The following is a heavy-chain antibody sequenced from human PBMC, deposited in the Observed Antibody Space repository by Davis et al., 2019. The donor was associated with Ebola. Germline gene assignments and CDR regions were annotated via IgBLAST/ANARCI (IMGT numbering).Heavy chain of an antibody. CDR3: AKDIVGATLGELLYYYYYGMDV. V-gene: IGHV3-21*01. CDR1: GFTFSSYS. Sequence: PGGSLRLSCAASGFTFSSYSMNWVRQAPGKGLEWVSSISSSSSYIYYADSVKGRFTISRDNAKNSLYLQMNSLRAEDTAVYYCAKDIVGATLGELLYYYYYGMDVWGQGTTVTVSS. J-gene: IGHJ6*02. CDR2: ISSSSSYI. D-gene: IGHD1-26*01.